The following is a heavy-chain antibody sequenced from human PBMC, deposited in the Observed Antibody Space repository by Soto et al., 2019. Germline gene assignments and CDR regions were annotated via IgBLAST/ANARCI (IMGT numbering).Heavy chain of an antibody. V-gene: IGHV4-31*03. CDR2: IFYTGST. Sequence: SETLSLTCTVSGGSISGGAYYWSWIRQHPGKGLEWIGYIFYTGSTIYNPSLKSRVAISVDTSKNQFSLKLNSVTAADTAVYYCAREWGVPGMFDYWGQGSLVIAPQ. D-gene: IGHD6-19*01. CDR3: AREWGVPGMFDY. J-gene: IGHJ4*02. CDR1: GGSISGGAYY.